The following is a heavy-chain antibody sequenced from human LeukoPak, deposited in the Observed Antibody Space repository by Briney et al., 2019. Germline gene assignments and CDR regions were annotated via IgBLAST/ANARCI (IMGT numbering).Heavy chain of an antibody. Sequence: SSETLSLTCTVSGGSVTSYYWSWIRQPPGKGLEWIGYIYYSGSTNYNPSLKSRVTISVDRSKNQFSLKLSSVTAADTAVYYCARGTAILFDYWGQGTLVTVSS. CDR1: GGSVTSYY. D-gene: IGHD5-18*01. J-gene: IGHJ4*02. CDR3: ARGTAILFDY. CDR2: IYYSGST. V-gene: IGHV4-59*02.